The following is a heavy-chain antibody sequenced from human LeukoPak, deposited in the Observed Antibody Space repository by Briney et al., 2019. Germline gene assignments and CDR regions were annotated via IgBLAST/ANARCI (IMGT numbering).Heavy chain of an antibody. CDR2: INPSGGTT. V-gene: IGHV1-46*01. J-gene: IGHJ4*02. Sequence: ASVKVSCKASGYIFTSFYVHWVRQAPGQGLEWMGIINPSGGTTNYAQRFQGRVTMTRDTSTSTVYMDLRSLRSEDTAVYYCARAPVSDYWGQGTLVTVSS. CDR3: ARAPVSDY. CDR1: GYIFTSFY.